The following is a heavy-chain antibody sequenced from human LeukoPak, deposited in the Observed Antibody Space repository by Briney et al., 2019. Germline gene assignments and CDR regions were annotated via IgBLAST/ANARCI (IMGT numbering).Heavy chain of an antibody. Sequence: PSETLSLTCVVYGGSFGDYYWNWIRQPPGKGLEWIGEINPGGSTNYNPSLQSRVTISIDRSKNQFSLKLRSVTAADTAVYYCARQVGRGTQIYYMDVWGRGTRSPSP. V-gene: IGHV4-34*01. CDR3: ARQVGRGTQIYYMDV. J-gene: IGHJ6*03. CDR1: GGSFGDYY. D-gene: IGHD3-16*01. CDR2: INPGGST.